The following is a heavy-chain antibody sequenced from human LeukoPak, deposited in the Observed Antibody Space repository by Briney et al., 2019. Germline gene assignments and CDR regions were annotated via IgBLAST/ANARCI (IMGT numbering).Heavy chain of an antibody. CDR2: MSYDGSNK. D-gene: IGHD5-18*01. Sequence: GGSLRLSCAASGFAFSSYAMHWVRQAPDKGLEWVTLMSYDGSNKYYTDSVKGRFTISRDNSKDTLYLQMNSLRADDTAVYYCARSTPAYSYGVDYWGQGTLVTVSS. V-gene: IGHV3-30-3*01. CDR1: GFAFSSYA. J-gene: IGHJ4*02. CDR3: ARSTPAYSYGVDY.